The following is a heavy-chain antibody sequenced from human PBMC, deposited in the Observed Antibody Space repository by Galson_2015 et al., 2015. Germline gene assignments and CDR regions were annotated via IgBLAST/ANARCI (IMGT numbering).Heavy chain of an antibody. CDR1: GFTFSSYW. J-gene: IGHJ4*02. CDR3: ARVWSDYYGSSGYYAFDY. CDR2: IKQDGSEK. V-gene: IGHV3-7*01. Sequence: SLRLSCAASGFTFSSYWMSWVRQAPGKGLEWVANIKQDGSEKYYVDSVKGRSTISRDNAKNSLYLQMNSLRAEDTAVYYCARVWSDYYGSSGYYAFDYWGQGTLVTVSS. D-gene: IGHD3-22*01.